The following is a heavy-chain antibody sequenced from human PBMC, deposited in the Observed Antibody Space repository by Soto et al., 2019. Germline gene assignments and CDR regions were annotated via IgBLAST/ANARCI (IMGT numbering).Heavy chain of an antibody. V-gene: IGHV1-2*02. CDR1: GYTFTGYY. D-gene: IGHD2-15*01. CDR3: AATDDRYCSGGSCYPQAV. Sequence: GASVKVSCKASGYTFTGYYMHWVRQAPGQGLEWMGWINADSGNTNYAQKFQERVTITRDMSTSTAYMELSSLRSEDTAVYYCAATDDRYCSGGSCYPQAVWGQGTMVTV. CDR2: INADSGNT. J-gene: IGHJ3*01.